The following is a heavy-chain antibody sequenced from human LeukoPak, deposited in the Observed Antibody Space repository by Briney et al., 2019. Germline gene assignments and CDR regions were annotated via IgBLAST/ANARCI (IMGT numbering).Heavy chain of an antibody. D-gene: IGHD3-22*01. V-gene: IGHV3-23*01. Sequence: PVGSLRLSCAASGFTFSSYAMSWVRQAPGKGLEWVSAISGSGGSTYYADSVKGRFTISRDNSKNTLYLQMNSLRAEDTAVYYCATEREVTMIVVVIGTFDYWGQGTLVTVSS. J-gene: IGHJ4*02. CDR1: GFTFSSYA. CDR2: ISGSGGST. CDR3: ATEREVTMIVVVIGTFDY.